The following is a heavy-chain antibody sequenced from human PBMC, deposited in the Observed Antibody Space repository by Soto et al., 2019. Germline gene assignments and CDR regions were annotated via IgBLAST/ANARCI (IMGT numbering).Heavy chain of an antibody. CDR3: ARARPLDGVYNWFDP. CDR2: IYESGNS. V-gene: IGHV4-30-2*01. Sequence: QLQLQESGSGLVKPSQTLSLTCAVSGGSISSGGYSWSWIRQPPGKGLEWIGYIYESGNSHYNPSLKGRVTISADRSKNQFSLKLTSVTAADTAVYYCARARPLDGVYNWFDPWGQGPLVTVSS. CDR1: GGSISSGGYS. J-gene: IGHJ5*02. D-gene: IGHD2-8*01.